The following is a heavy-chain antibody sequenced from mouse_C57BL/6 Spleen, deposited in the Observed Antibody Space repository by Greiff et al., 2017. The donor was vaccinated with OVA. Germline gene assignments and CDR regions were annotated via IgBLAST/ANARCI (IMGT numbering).Heavy chain of an antibody. D-gene: IGHD1-3*01. CDR1: GFTFSSDA. V-gene: IGHV5-9-1*02. CDR3: TRDLKGPFDY. Sequence: EVKLQESGEGLVKPGGSLKLSCAASGFTFSSDAMSWVRQTPEKRLEWVAYISSGGDYIYYADTVKGRFTISRDNARNTLYLQMSSLKSEDTAMYYCTRDLKGPFDYWGQGTTLTVSS. J-gene: IGHJ2*01. CDR2: ISSGGDYI.